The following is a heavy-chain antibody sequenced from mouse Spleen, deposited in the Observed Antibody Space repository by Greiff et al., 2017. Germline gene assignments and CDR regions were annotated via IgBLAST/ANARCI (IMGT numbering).Heavy chain of an antibody. CDR2: ISSGSSTI. CDR3: AREDWLNWYFDV. V-gene: IGHV5-17*01. J-gene: IGHJ1*01. D-gene: IGHD3-3*01. Sequence: DVMLVESGGGLVKPGGSLKLSCAASGFTFSDYGMHWVRQAPEKGLEWVAYISSGSSTIYYADTVKGRFTISRDNAKNTLFLQMTSLRSEDTAMYYCAREDWLNWYFDVWGAGTTVTVSS. CDR1: GFTFSDYG.